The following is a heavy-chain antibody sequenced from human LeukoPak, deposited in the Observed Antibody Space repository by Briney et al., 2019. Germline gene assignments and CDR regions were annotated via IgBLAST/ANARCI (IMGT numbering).Heavy chain of an antibody. CDR3: AREVDTAEYYYGMDV. V-gene: IGHV3-11*01. CDR2: ISSGGSTI. Sequence: PGGSLRLSCAASGFTFSDYYMSWIRQAPGKGLEWVSYISSGGSTIYYADSVKGRFTISRDNAKNSLYLQMNSLRAEDTAVYYCAREVDTAEYYYGMDVWGQGTTVTVSS. D-gene: IGHD5-18*01. J-gene: IGHJ6*02. CDR1: GFTFSDYY.